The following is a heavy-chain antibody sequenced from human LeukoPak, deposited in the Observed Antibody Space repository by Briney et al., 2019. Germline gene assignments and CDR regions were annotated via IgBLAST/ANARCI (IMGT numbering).Heavy chain of an antibody. Sequence: ASGKVSCKASGYTFTSYDINWVRQATGQGLEWMGWMNPNSGNTGYAQKFQGRVTMTRNSSITTACMELSSLRSEDTAVYYCARRHGRCSDGSCYYPDYWGQGTLVTVSS. CDR3: ARRHGRCSDGSCYYPDY. CDR1: GYTFTSYD. CDR2: MNPNSGNT. J-gene: IGHJ4*02. V-gene: IGHV1-8*01. D-gene: IGHD2-15*01.